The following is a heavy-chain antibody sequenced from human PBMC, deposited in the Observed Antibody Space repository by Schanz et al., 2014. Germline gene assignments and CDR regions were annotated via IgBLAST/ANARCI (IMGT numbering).Heavy chain of an antibody. Sequence: EVQLVESGGGLVQPGGSLRLSCEASGFDFNSYSMNWVRQVPGKGLEWLSYIATSNSTRHYADSVKGRVTISRDNAKNSVSLQMRRLRVEDTAVYYCASGVHVSSLQKGLQFWGRGTLVIVSS. V-gene: IGHV3-48*01. CDR2: IATSNSTR. J-gene: IGHJ1*01. CDR3: ASGVHVSSLQKGLQF. CDR1: GFDFNSYS. D-gene: IGHD3-10*01.